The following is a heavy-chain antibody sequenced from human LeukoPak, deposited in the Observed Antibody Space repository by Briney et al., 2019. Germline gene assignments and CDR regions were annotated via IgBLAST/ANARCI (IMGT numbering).Heavy chain of an antibody. D-gene: IGHD1-1*01. V-gene: IGHV5-51*01. CDR1: EYSITNYW. CDR3: ARAWNFDY. J-gene: IGHJ4*02. CDR2: INPSDSDT. Sequence: SLKISCKGSEYSITNYWIAWVRQMPGIGLEWMVIINPSDSDTRYSPSFQGQVTISADKSISTAYLQWSSLKASDSAMYYCARAWNFDYWGQGTLVTVSS.